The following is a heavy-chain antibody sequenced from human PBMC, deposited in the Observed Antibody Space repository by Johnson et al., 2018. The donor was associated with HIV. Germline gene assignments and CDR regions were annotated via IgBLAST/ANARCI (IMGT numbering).Heavy chain of an antibody. CDR1: GFTFSSYG. V-gene: IGHV3-30*18. Sequence: VPLVESGGGVVPPGRSLRLSCAASGFTFSSYGMHWVRQAPGKGLEWVAVISYDGSNKYYADSVKGRFTISRDNSKNTLYLQMNSLRAEDTAVHYCAKAGGPYYDFWSGIHAFDIWGQGTMVTVSS. J-gene: IGHJ3*02. CDR2: ISYDGSNK. D-gene: IGHD3-3*01. CDR3: AKAGGPYYDFWSGIHAFDI.